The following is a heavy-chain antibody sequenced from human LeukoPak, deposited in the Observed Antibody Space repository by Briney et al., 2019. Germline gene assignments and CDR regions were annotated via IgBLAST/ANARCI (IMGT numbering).Heavy chain of an antibody. D-gene: IGHD2-2*01. CDR1: GYTFSSYD. Sequence: SVKVSCKASGYTFSSYDVTWVRQAPGQGLEWMGGIIPIFGTANYAQKFQGRVTITADESTSTAYMELSSLRSEDTAVYYCARGDVVVPAARVYYYYYGMDVWGKGTTVTVSS. CDR2: IIPIFGTA. V-gene: IGHV1-69*13. J-gene: IGHJ6*04. CDR3: ARGDVVVPAARVYYYYYGMDV.